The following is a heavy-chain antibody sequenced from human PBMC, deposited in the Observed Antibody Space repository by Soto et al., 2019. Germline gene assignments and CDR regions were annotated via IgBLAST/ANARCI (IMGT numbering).Heavy chain of an antibody. V-gene: IGHV3-23*01. CDR1: GFTFSNNA. Sequence: EVHLLESGGGLVQPGGSLRLSCAASGFTFSNNAMTWVRQAPGKGLEWVSAISSGGGNTYYADSVKGRFTISRDNSKNTLYLQMNSLRAEDMAVYYCAKLLAGKFSDNWGQGSLVTVSS. CDR3: AKLLAGKFSDN. CDR2: ISSGGGNT. J-gene: IGHJ4*02.